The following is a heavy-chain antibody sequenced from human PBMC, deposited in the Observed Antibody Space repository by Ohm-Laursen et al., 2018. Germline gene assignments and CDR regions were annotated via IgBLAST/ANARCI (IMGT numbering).Heavy chain of an antibody. Sequence: ESLRISCKGSGYSFTTNWIVWVRQMPGKGLEWMGIIYPGDSDARYSPSFQGQVTISADKSISTAYLQWSSLKASDTAVYYCARRGYRSYVGFDIWGQGTMVTVSS. CDR2: IYPGDSDA. V-gene: IGHV5-51*01. CDR3: ARRGYRSYVGFDI. D-gene: IGHD3-16*01. CDR1: GYSFTTNW. J-gene: IGHJ3*02.